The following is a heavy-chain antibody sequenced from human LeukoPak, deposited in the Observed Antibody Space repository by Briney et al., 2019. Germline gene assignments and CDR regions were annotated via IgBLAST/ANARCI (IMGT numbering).Heavy chain of an antibody. CDR1: GYSFTSYW. V-gene: IGHV5-51*01. Sequence: GESLKISCKGSGYSFTSYWIGWVRQMPGKGLEWMGIIYPGDSDTRYSPSFQGQVTISADKSISTAYLQWSSLKASDTAMYYCARLVGYYDSSGYSPYCGMDVWGQGTTVTVSS. D-gene: IGHD3-22*01. CDR2: IYPGDSDT. J-gene: IGHJ6*02. CDR3: ARLVGYYDSSGYSPYCGMDV.